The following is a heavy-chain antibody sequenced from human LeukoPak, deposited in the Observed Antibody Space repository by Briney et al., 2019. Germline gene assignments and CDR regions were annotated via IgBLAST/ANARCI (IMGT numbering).Heavy chain of an antibody. Sequence: PSETLSLTCTVSGGSISSPNSYWGWIRQPPGKGLEWIGSIFYDGTTYYNPFLKSRVTISVGTSKSQFSLTLRSVTAADTAVYYCARRVVAGTTVDFWGQGNLVTVSS. CDR2: IFYDGTT. V-gene: IGHV4-39*01. D-gene: IGHD6-19*01. J-gene: IGHJ4*02. CDR1: GGSISSPNSY. CDR3: ARRVVAGTTVDF.